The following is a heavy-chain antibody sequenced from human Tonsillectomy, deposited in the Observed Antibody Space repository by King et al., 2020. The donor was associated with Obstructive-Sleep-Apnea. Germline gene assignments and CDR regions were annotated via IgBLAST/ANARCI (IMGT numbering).Heavy chain of an antibody. CDR1: GFTFSSYA. Sequence: VQLVESGGGLVQPGGSLRLSCAASGFTFSSYAMSWVRQAPGKGLEWVSAISGSGGSTYYADSVQGRFTISRDNSKNTLYLQMNSRRAEDTAVYYCAKASTIVVVITTPSDYWGQGTLVTVSS. CDR2: ISGSGGST. CDR3: AKASTIVVVITTPSDY. D-gene: IGHD3-22*01. J-gene: IGHJ4*02. V-gene: IGHV3-23*04.